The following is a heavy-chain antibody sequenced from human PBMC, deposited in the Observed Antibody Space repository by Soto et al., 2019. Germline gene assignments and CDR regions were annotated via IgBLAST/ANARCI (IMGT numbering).Heavy chain of an antibody. CDR3: ARGAVATLSPLYYNYMDV. J-gene: IGHJ6*03. Sequence: GGSLKISCAASGFTFSSYWMSWVRQAPGKGLEWVANIKQEGSEKYYVDSVKGRFTISRDNAKNSLYLQMNSLRAEDTAVYYCARGAVATLSPLYYNYMDVWGKGTTVTVSS. D-gene: IGHD5-12*01. CDR1: GFTFSSYW. CDR2: IKQEGSEK. V-gene: IGHV3-7*01.